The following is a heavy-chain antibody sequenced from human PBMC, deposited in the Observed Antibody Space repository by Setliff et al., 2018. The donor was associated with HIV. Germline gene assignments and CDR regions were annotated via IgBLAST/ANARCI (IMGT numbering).Heavy chain of an antibody. CDR2: IYSDGNT. V-gene: IGHV3-66*01. D-gene: IGHD3-16*01. CDR3: ARGGITVGGYTLVGDRLWDH. Sequence: GSLRLSCAASGFTVSSYYMSWVRQAPGKGLEWVSTIYSDGNTYHADSVKGRFTLSRDTSKNTLYLQMNNLRVDDTAMYYCARGGITVGGYTLVGDRLWDHWGQGTPVTVSS. CDR1: GFTVSSYY. J-gene: IGHJ4*02.